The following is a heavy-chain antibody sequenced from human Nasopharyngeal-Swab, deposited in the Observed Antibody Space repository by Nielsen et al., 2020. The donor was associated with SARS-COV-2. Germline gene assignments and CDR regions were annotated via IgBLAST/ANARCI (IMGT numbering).Heavy chain of an antibody. J-gene: IGHJ6*03. V-gene: IGHV3-74*01. CDR2: INSDGSST. D-gene: IGHD2-2*01. CDR1: GFTFSSYC. Sequence: GGSLRLSCAASGFTFSSYCMHWVRQAPGKGLVWVSRINSDGSSTSYADSVKGRFTISRDNAKNTLYLQMNSLRAEDTAVYYRARGGVVVPAAHYYYYYMDVWGKGTTVTVSS. CDR3: ARGGVVVPAAHYYYYYMDV.